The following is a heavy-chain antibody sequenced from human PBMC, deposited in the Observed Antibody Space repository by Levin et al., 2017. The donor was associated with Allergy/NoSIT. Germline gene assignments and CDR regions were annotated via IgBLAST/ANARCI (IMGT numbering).Heavy chain of an antibody. Sequence: SQTLSLTCTVSGYSISSGYYWGWIRQPPGKGLEWIGSIYHSGSTYYNPSLKSRVTISVDTSKNQFSLKLSSVTAADTAVYYCARVRQAVERDAFDIWGQGTMVTVSS. CDR2: IYHSGST. CDR1: GYSISSGYY. D-gene: IGHD1-1*01. J-gene: IGHJ3*02. CDR3: ARVRQAVERDAFDI. V-gene: IGHV4-38-2*02.